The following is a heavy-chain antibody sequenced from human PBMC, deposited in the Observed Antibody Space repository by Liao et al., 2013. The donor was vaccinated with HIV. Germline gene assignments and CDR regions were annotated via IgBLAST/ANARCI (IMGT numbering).Heavy chain of an antibody. V-gene: IGHV4-4*07. J-gene: IGHJ5*02. CDR3: ARIVVAGTFRFDP. CDR2: IYKSGPT. D-gene: IGHD6-19*01. Sequence: QVQLQESGPGLVKPSETLSLTCTVSGASITNYYWSWIRQSAGKGLEWIGRIYKSGPTYYNSSLKSRVTMSLDTSRNQISLKLRSVTAADTAVYYCARIVVAGTFRFDPWGRGNGLVTVSS. CDR1: GASITNYY.